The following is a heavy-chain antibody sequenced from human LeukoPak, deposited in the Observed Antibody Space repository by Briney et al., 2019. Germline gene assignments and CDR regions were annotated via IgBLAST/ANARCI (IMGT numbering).Heavy chain of an antibody. CDR2: IKQDGSEK. J-gene: IGHJ4*02. CDR3: ARVVSSFDY. Sequence: PGGSLRLSCAASGFTFSSYAMSWVRQAPGKGLEWVANIKQDGSEKYYVDSVKGRFTISRDNAKNSLYLQMNSLRAEDTAVYYCARVVSSFDYWGQGTLVTVSS. D-gene: IGHD2-2*01. V-gene: IGHV3-7*01. CDR1: GFTFSSYA.